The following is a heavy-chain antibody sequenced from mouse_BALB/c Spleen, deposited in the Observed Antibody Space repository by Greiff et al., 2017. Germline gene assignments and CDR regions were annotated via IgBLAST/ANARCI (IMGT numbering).Heavy chain of an antibody. J-gene: IGHJ3*01. CDR2: IDPFNGGT. V-gene: IGHV1S135*01. Sequence: VQLKQSGPELMKPGASVKISCKASGYSFTSYYMHWVKQSHGKSLEWIGYIDPFNGGTSYNQKFKGKATLTVDKSSSTAYMHLSSLTSEDSAVYYCARKRDYDVFAYWGQGTLVTVSA. CDR1: GYSFTSYY. D-gene: IGHD2-4*01. CDR3: ARKRDYDVFAY.